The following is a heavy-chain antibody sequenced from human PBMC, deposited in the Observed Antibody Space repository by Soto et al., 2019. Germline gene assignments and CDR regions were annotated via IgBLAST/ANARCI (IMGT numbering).Heavy chain of an antibody. V-gene: IGHV4-4*02. Sequence: QVQLQESGPGLVKPSGTLSLTCAVSGGSISSSNWWSWVRQPPGKGLGCIGEIYHSGSPNYNASLKSRVTISVDKSKNQFSRKLSSVTAADTAVYYCARDYMVRGVMRWFDPWGQGTLVTVSS. CDR3: ARDYMVRGVMRWFDP. J-gene: IGHJ5*02. CDR1: GGSISSSNW. CDR2: IYHSGSP. D-gene: IGHD3-10*01.